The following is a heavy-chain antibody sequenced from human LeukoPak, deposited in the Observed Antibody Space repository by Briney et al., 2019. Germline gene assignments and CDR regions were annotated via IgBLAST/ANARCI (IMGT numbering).Heavy chain of an antibody. CDR2: IKQDGSEK. Sequence: GGSLRLSCAASGFTFSSYWMSWVRQAPGKGLEWVANIKQDGSEKYYVDSVKGRFTISRDNAKNSLYLQMNSLRAEDTAVYYCARDLSYYDGSGYYYSYFDYWGQGTLVTVSS. CDR3: ARDLSYYDGSGYYYSYFDY. J-gene: IGHJ4*02. D-gene: IGHD3-22*01. CDR1: GFTFSSYW. V-gene: IGHV3-7*01.